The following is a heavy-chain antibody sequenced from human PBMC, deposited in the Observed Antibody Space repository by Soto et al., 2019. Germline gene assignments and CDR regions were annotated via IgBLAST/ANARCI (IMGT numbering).Heavy chain of an antibody. CDR3: AKDGSHNFDY. V-gene: IGHV3-30*18. CDR1: GFTFSHYA. J-gene: IGHJ4*02. CDR2: MSYDGSNE. D-gene: IGHD1-26*01. Sequence: QVQLVESGGGVVQPGRSLRLSCAASGFTFSHYAMHWVRQAPGKGLEWVALMSYDGSNEHYADSVKGRFTISRDNSKNTLYLQMNSLTAEDTAVYYCAKDGSHNFDYWGQGTLVTVSS.